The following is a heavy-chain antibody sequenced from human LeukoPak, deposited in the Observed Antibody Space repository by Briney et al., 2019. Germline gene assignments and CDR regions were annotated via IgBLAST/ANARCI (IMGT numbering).Heavy chain of an antibody. D-gene: IGHD6-13*01. CDR3: ARGLIAAAATGYYYSYGMDV. J-gene: IGHJ6*02. Sequence: GGSLRLSCAASGFSFSSHWMSWVRQAPGKGLEWLANIKQDESEKYYADSAEGRFTISRDNAKNSVYLKMNSLRAEDSAVYYCARGLIAAAATGYYYSYGMDVWGQGTTVTVSS. V-gene: IGHV3-7*04. CDR2: IKQDESEK. CDR1: GFSFSSHW.